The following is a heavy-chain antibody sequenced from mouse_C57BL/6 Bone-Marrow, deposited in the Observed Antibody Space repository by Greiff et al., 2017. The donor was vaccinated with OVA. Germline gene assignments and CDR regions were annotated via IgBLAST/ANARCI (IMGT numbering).Heavy chain of an antibody. CDR3: AKGYDYDYYAMDY. CDR2: IHPNSGST. J-gene: IGHJ4*01. V-gene: IGHV1-64*01. D-gene: IGHD2-4*01. CDR1: GYTFTSYW. Sequence: VQLQQPGAELVKPGASVKLSCKASGYTFTSYWMHRVKQRPGQGLEWIGMIHPNSGSTNYNEKFKSKATLTVDKSSSTAYMQLSSLTSEDSVVYYCAKGYDYDYYAMDYWGQGTSVTVSS.